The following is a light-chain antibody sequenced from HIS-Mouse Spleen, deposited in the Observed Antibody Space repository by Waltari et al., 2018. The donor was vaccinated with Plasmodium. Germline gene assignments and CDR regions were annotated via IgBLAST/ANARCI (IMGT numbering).Light chain of an antibody. CDR2: AAS. V-gene: IGKV1-6*01. CDR1: QGIRND. J-gene: IGKJ2*01. CDR3: LQDYNYPYT. Sequence: AIQMTQPPSPLSASVGDRVTITCRASQGIRNDLGWYQQKPGKAPKLLIYAASSLQSGVPSRFSGSGSGTDFTLTISSLQPEDFATYYCLQDYNYPYTIGQGTKLEIK.